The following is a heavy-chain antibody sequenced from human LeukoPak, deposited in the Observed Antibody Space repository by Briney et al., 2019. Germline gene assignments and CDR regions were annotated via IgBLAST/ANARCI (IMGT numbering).Heavy chain of an antibody. CDR1: GFTFSSYT. Sequence: PGGSLRLSCVASGFTFSSYTMHWVRQAPGKGLEWVAVISFDGSNTYYADSVRGPFTNSRDNTKNTLYMQMNSLRVEDTAVYYCVRKGQLSSDLDYWSQGALVTVSS. CDR2: ISFDGSNT. D-gene: IGHD3-16*02. J-gene: IGHJ4*01. V-gene: IGHV3-30*01. CDR3: VRKGQLSSDLDY.